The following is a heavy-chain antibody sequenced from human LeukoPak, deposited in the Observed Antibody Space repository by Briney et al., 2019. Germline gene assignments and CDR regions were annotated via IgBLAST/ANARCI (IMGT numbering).Heavy chain of an antibody. Sequence: PGGSLRLSCAASGFTFSSYWMSWVRQAPGKGLEWVANIKQDGSEKYYVDSVKGRFTISRDNAKNSLYLQMNSLRAEDTAVYYCARDRIRYYYDSSGYADAFDIWGQGTMVTVSS. J-gene: IGHJ3*02. CDR1: GFTFSSYW. V-gene: IGHV3-7*01. CDR3: ARDRIRYYYDSSGYADAFDI. CDR2: IKQDGSEK. D-gene: IGHD3-22*01.